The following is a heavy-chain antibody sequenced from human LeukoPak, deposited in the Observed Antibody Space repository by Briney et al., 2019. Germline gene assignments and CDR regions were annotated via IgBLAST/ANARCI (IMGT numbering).Heavy chain of an antibody. D-gene: IGHD5-18*01. CDR1: GGSISSYY. V-gene: IGHV4-59*01. Sequence: KTSETLSLTCTVSGGSISSYYWSWIRQSPGKGLEWIGYIHSTGSINYNPSLKSQVTISVDTSKNQFSLKLTSVTAADTAVYYCARYSYGGYYFDHWGQGTLVTVSS. J-gene: IGHJ4*02. CDR2: IHSTGSI. CDR3: ARYSYGGYYFDH.